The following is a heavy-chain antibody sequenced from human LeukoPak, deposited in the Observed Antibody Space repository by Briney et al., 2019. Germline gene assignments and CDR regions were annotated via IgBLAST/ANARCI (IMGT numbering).Heavy chain of an antibody. CDR1: GFTFSSYG. Sequence: GGSLRLSCAASGFTFSSYGMHWVRQAPGKGLEWVAVISYDGSNKYYADSVKGRFTISRDNSKNTLYLQMNSLRAEDTAVYYCAREAYDRDYWGQGTLVTVSS. V-gene: IGHV3-30*03. J-gene: IGHJ4*02. CDR2: ISYDGSNK. CDR3: AREAYDRDY. D-gene: IGHD2-21*01.